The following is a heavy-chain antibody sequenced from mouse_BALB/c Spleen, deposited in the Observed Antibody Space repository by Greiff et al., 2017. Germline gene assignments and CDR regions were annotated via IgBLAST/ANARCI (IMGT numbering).Heavy chain of an antibody. CDR2: ISDGGSYT. V-gene: IGHV5-4*02. CDR3: ARNGFYYAMDY. Sequence: EVMLVESGGGLVKPGGSLKLSCAASGFTLSDYYMYWVRQTPEKRLEWVATISDGGSYTYYPDSVKGRFTISRDNAKNNLYLQMSSLKSEDTAMYYCARNGFYYAMDYWGQGTSVTVSA. CDR1: GFTLSDYY. J-gene: IGHJ4*01.